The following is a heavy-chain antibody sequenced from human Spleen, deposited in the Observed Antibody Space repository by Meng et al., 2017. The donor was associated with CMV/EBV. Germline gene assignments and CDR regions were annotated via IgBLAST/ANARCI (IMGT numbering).Heavy chain of an antibody. D-gene: IGHD3-9*01. CDR1: G. Sequence: GMHWVRQAPGKGLEWVTAISYDGSNKYYADSVKGRFTISRDNSKNTVYLQMNSLRAEDTAVYYCAKDGTYYDILTGYYDYWYFDLWGRGTLVTVSS. CDR2: ISYDGSNK. CDR3: AKDGTYYDILTGYYDYWYFDL. V-gene: IGHV3-30*18. J-gene: IGHJ2*01.